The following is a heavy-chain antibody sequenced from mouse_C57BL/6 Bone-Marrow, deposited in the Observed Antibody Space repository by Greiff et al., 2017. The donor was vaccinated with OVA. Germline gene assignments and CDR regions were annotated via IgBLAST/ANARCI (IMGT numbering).Heavy chain of an antibody. V-gene: IGHV1-26*01. CDR3: ARSSPSYYDYDAWFAY. CDR2: INPNNGGT. D-gene: IGHD2-4*01. CDR1: GYTFTDYY. J-gene: IGHJ3*01. Sequence: EVQLQQSGPELVKPGASVKISCKASGYTFTDYYMNWVKQSHGKSLEWIGDINPNNGGTSYNQKFKGKATLTVDKSSSTAYMELRSLTSEDSAVYYCARSSPSYYDYDAWFAYWGLGTLVTVSA.